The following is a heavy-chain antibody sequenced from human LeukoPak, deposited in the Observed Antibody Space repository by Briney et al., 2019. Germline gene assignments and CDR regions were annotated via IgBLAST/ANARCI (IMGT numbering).Heavy chain of an antibody. CDR3: ARQIAAAGSFDY. D-gene: IGHD6-13*01. V-gene: IGHV3-48*03. Sequence: GGSRRLSCAASGFTFSSYEMNWVRQAPGKGLEWVSYISSSGSTIYYADSVKGRFTISRDNAKNSLYLQMNSLRAEDTAVYYCARQIAAAGSFDYWGQGTLVTVSS. J-gene: IGHJ4*02. CDR1: GFTFSSYE. CDR2: ISSSGSTI.